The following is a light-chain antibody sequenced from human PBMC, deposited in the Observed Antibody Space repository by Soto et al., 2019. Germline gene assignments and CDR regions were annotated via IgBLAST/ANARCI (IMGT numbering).Light chain of an antibody. J-gene: IGKJ4*01. CDR3: QRYNRWPLS. CDR2: DAS. CDR1: QGIGST. V-gene: IGKV3-15*01. Sequence: EIVMTQSPATLSVSPGERATLSCRASQGIGSTLAWYQQKPGQTPKLLIFDASTRATGVPARFSGGGSGTEFTLTINSLQSEDFAVYYCQRYNRWPLSFGGRTKVEIK.